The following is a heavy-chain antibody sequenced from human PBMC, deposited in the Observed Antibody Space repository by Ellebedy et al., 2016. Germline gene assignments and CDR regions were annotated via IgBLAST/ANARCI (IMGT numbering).Heavy chain of an antibody. J-gene: IGHJ3*02. D-gene: IGHD1-26*01. CDR2: IIPILGIA. V-gene: IGHV1-69*04. CDR3: ARDRRGSYHHDAFDI. CDR1: GGTFSSYA. Sequence: ASVKVSCKASGGTFSSYAISWVRQAPGQGLEWMGRIIPILGIANYAQKFQGRVTITADKSTSTAYMELSSLRSEDTAVYYCARDRRGSYHHDAFDIWGQGTMVTVSS.